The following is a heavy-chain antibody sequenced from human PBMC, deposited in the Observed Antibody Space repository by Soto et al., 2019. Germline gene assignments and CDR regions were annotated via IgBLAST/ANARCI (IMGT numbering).Heavy chain of an antibody. Sequence: PSETLSLTCTVSGGSISSGGYYWSWIRQHPGKGLEWIGYIYYSGSTYYNPSLKSRVTISADKSISTAYLQWSSLKASDTAMYYCASAVITMVRGTYYGMDVWGQGTTVTVSS. J-gene: IGHJ6*02. CDR2: IYYSGST. D-gene: IGHD3-10*01. CDR3: ASAVITMVRGTYYGMDV. CDR1: GGSISSGGYY. V-gene: IGHV4-31*03.